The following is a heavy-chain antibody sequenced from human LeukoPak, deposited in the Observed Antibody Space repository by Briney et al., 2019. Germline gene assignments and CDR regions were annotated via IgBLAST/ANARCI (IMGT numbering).Heavy chain of an antibody. CDR2: INANIGGT. Sequence: ASVKVSCKASGSTFTGYYMHWVRQAPGQRLEWVGGINANIGGTKCAQKYPGRDTMTRDTSISTAYMELSRLSSDDTAVYYCARGDDIVATKNYYYFGMDGGGQGTTATVS. V-gene: IGHV1-2*02. CDR3: ARGDDIVATKNYYYFGMDG. CDR1: GSTFTGYY. D-gene: IGHD5-12*01. J-gene: IGHJ6*02.